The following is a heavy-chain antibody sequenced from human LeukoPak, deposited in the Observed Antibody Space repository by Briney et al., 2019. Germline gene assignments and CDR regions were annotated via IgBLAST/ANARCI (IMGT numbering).Heavy chain of an antibody. CDR2: INHSGST. Sequence: SETLSLTCAVYGGSFSGYYWSWIRQPPGKGLEWIGEINHSGSTNYNPSLKSRVTISVDTSKNQFSLKLSSVTAADTAVYYCAREYPSLWVYGSSWLNWFDPWGQGTLVTVSS. J-gene: IGHJ5*02. CDR1: GGSFSGYY. CDR3: AREYPSLWVYGSSWLNWFDP. V-gene: IGHV4-34*01. D-gene: IGHD6-13*01.